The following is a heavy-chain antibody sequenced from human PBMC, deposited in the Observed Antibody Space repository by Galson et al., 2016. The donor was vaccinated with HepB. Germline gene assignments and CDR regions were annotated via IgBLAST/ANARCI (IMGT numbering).Heavy chain of an antibody. V-gene: IGHV1-8*01. CDR1: GYTFTNYD. CDR3: ARDSGGNSGWFDP. Sequence: SVKVSCKASGYTFTNYDINWVRQATGQGLEWLGWMSPNSGNTGYAQNFQGRVTLTRDTSISTAYMEPSSLRSDDTAVYYCARDSGGNSGWFDPWGQGTLVTVSS. D-gene: IGHD4-23*01. CDR2: MSPNSGNT. J-gene: IGHJ5*02.